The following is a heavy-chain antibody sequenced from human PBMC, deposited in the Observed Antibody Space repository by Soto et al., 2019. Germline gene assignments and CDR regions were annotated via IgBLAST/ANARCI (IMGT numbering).Heavy chain of an antibody. CDR1: GGTFSSYA. CDR2: MNPNSGNT. CDR3: ARAPRKGSSGYYRFDY. J-gene: IGHJ4*02. V-gene: IGHV1-8*02. D-gene: IGHD3-22*01. Sequence: ASVKVSCKASGGTFSSYAISWVRQATGQGLEWMGWMNPNSGNTGYAQKFQGRVTMTRNTSISTAYMELSSLRSEDTAVYYCARAPRKGSSGYYRFDYWGQGTLVTVSS.